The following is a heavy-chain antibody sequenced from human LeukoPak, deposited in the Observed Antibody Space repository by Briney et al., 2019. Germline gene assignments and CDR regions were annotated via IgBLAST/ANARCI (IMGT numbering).Heavy chain of an antibody. D-gene: IGHD2-2*02. Sequence: PGGSLRLSCAASGFTFNNYAMQWVRQAPGKGLGFLSVIDNIGDSTFYANSVRGRFSMSRDNSKNTVYLQMDSLRAEDMAVYYCARADCSSSSCYTISYWGRGTPVTVSS. CDR1: GFTFNNYA. V-gene: IGHV3-64*01. CDR2: IDNIGDST. CDR3: ARADCSSSSCYTISY. J-gene: IGHJ4*02.